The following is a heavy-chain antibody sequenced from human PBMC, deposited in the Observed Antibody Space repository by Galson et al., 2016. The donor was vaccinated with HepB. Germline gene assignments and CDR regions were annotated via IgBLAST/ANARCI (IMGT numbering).Heavy chain of an antibody. CDR3: ARDRVGCSSPKCYGGYFGMDV. J-gene: IGHJ6*02. Sequence: SVKVSCTASGYTFTGYVLHWVRQAPGQKLEWMGWINPGNGNTQYSQTFHGRVPITRDTSATKTYMELTSLNSEDTALYYCARDRVGCSSPKCYGGYFGMDVWGQGATVTVSS. CDR2: INPGNGNT. V-gene: IGHV1-3*01. D-gene: IGHD2-2*01. CDR1: GYTFTGYV.